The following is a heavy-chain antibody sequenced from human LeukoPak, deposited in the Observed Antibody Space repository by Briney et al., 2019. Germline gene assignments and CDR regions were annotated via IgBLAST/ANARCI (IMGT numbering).Heavy chain of an antibody. CDR2: IKQDGSEI. D-gene: IGHD3-16*01. Sequence: PGGSLRLSCAASGFIFSSYWMSWVRQAPGKGLEWVANIKQDGSEIYDVDSVKGRFTISRDNAKNSLYLQMNSLRAEDTALYYCAGHLGDNWFEPWGQGTLVTVSS. CDR3: AGHLGDNWFEP. J-gene: IGHJ5*02. V-gene: IGHV3-7*01. CDR1: GFIFSSYW.